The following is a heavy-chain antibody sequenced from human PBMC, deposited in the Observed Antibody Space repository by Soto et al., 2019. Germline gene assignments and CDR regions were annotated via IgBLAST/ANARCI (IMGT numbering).Heavy chain of an antibody. V-gene: IGHV4-39*01. Sequence: SETLSLTCTVSGGSISSSSYYWGWIRQPPGKGLEWIGSIYYSGSTYYNPSLKSRVTISVDTSKNQFSLKLSSVTAADTAVYYCARRLRDYDSSGYSSAFDYWGQGTLVTVSS. D-gene: IGHD3-22*01. CDR3: ARRLRDYDSSGYSSAFDY. J-gene: IGHJ4*02. CDR2: IYYSGST. CDR1: GGSISSSSYY.